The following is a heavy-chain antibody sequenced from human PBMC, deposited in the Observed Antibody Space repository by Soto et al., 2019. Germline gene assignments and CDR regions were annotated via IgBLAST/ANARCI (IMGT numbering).Heavy chain of an antibody. CDR2: ISYDGSNK. J-gene: IGHJ4*02. D-gene: IGHD2-15*01. CDR3: AKDPLGLVVVAAHIFDY. Sequence: GGSLRLSCAASGVPFSSYGMHWVRQAPGKGLEWVAVISYDGSNKYYADSVKGRFTISRDNSKSTLYLQMNSLRAEDTAVYYCAKDPLGLVVVAAHIFDYWGQGTLVTVSS. CDR1: GVPFSSYG. V-gene: IGHV3-30*18.